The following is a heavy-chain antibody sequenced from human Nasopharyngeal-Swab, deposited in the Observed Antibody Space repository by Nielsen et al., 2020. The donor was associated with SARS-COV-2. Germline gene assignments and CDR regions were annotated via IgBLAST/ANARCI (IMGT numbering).Heavy chain of an antibody. CDR3: ARDLSGGWPEYYFDY. V-gene: IGHV4-59*01. CDR2: IYYSGST. Sequence: SDTLSLTCTVSGGSISSYYWSWIRQPPGKGLEWIGHIYYSGSTHYNPSLKSRVTISVDTSKNQFSLKLSSVTAADTAVYYCARDLSGGWPEYYFDYWGQGTLVTVSS. J-gene: IGHJ4*02. D-gene: IGHD3-10*01. CDR1: GGSISSYY.